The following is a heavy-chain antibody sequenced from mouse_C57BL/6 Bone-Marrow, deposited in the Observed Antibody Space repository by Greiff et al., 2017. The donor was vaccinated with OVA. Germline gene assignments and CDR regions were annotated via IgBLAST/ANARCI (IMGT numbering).Heavy chain of an antibody. J-gene: IGHJ3*01. CDR3: TRDGWALFAY. D-gene: IGHD2-3*01. Sequence: EVKLMESGEGLVKPGGSLKLSCAASGFTFSSYAMSWVRQTPEKRLEWVAYISSGGDYIYYADTVKGRFTISRDNARNTLYLQMSSLKSEDTAMYYCTRDGWALFAYWGQGTLVTVSA. CDR1: GFTFSSYA. CDR2: ISSGGDYI. V-gene: IGHV5-9-1*02.